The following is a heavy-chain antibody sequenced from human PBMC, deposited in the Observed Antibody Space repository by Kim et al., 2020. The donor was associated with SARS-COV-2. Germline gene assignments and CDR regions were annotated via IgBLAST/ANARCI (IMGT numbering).Heavy chain of an antibody. J-gene: IGHJ4*02. Sequence: GGSLRLSCAASGFTFSSYAMHWVRQAPGKGLEWVAVISYDGSNKYYADSVKGRFTISRDNSKNTLYLQMNSLRAEDTAVYYCEAKKSPDYWGQGTLVTVSS. V-gene: IGHV3-30*04. CDR1: GFTFSSYA. CDR3: EAKKSPDY. CDR2: ISYDGSNK.